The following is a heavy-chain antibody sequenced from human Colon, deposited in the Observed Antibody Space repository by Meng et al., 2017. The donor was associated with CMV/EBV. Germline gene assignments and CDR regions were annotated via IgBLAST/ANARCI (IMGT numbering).Heavy chain of an antibody. D-gene: IGHD4-17*01. CDR1: GFTFSSYS. CDR3: ARTTVQGFNWFDP. V-gene: IGHV3-21*01. CDR2: ISSSSSYI. Sequence: GGSLRLSCAASGFTFSSYSMNWVRQAPGKGLEWVSSISSSSSYIYYADSVKGRFTISRDNAKNSLYLQMNSLRAEDTAVYFCARTTVQGFNWFDPWGQGTLVTVSS. J-gene: IGHJ5*02.